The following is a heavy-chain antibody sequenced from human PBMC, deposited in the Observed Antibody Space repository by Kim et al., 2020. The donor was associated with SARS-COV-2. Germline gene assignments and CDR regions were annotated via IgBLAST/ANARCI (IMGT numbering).Heavy chain of an antibody. CDR3: ARYPPPVGNRSGSYYRYYYYGMDV. CDR2: IWYDGSNK. J-gene: IGHJ6*02. D-gene: IGHD3-10*01. CDR1: GFTFSSYG. V-gene: IGHV3-33*01. Sequence: GGSLRLSCAASGFTFSSYGMHWVRQAPGKGLEWVAVIWYDGSNKYYADSVKGRFTISRDNSKNTLYLQMNSLRAEDTAVYYCARYPPPVGNRSGSYYRYYYYGMDVWGQGTTVTVSS.